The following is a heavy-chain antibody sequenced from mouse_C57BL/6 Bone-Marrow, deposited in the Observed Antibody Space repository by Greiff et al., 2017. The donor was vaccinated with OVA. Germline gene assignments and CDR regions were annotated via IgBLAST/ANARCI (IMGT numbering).Heavy chain of an antibody. D-gene: IGHD1-1*01. V-gene: IGHV5-9*01. J-gene: IGHJ4*01. CDR1: GFTFSSYT. CDR2: ISGGGGNT. CDR3: ARRGYCSSTMDY. Sequence: EVMLVESGGGLVKPGGSLKLSCAASGFTFSSYTMSWVRQTPEKRLEWVATISGGGGNTYYPDSVKGRFTISRDNAKNTLYLQMSSLRSEDTALYYCARRGYCSSTMDYWGQGTSVTVSS.